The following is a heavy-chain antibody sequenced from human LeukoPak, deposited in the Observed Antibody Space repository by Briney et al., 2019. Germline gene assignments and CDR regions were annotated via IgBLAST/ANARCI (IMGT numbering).Heavy chain of an antibody. CDR1: GYTFTSYD. CDR3: ARARGYSYGYAFDI. J-gene: IGHJ3*02. Sequence: ASVKVSCKASGYTFTSYDINWVRQATGQGLEWMGWMNPNSGNTGYAQKFQGRFTITRNTSISTAYMELISLRSEDTAMEYCARARGYSYGYAFDIWGQGTMVTVSS. D-gene: IGHD5-18*01. CDR2: MNPNSGNT. V-gene: IGHV1-8*03.